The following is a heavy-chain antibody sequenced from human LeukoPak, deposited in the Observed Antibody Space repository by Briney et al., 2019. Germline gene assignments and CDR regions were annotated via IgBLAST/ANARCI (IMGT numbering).Heavy chain of an antibody. CDR3: ARSSGPYDSSGSYAFDI. D-gene: IGHD3-22*01. Sequence: SVKVSCKASGGTFSSYAISWVRQAPGQGLEWMGGIIPIFGTANYAQKFQGRVTITTDESTSTAYMELSSLRSEDTAVYYCARSSGPYDSSGSYAFDIWGQGTMVTVSS. J-gene: IGHJ3*02. V-gene: IGHV1-69*05. CDR1: GGTFSSYA. CDR2: IIPIFGTA.